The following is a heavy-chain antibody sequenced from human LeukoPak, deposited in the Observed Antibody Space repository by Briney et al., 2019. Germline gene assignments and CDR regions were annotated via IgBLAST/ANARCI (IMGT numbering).Heavy chain of an antibody. D-gene: IGHD3-22*01. CDR1: GGSFSGYY. Sequence: SETLSPTCAVYGGSFSGYYWSWIRQPPGKGLEWIGEINHSGSTNYNPSLKSRVTISEDTSKNQFSLKLSSVTAADTAVYFCARRNYDSSGFYSDSFDIWGQGTTVTVSS. V-gene: IGHV4-34*01. CDR3: ARRNYDSSGFYSDSFDI. CDR2: INHSGST. J-gene: IGHJ3*02.